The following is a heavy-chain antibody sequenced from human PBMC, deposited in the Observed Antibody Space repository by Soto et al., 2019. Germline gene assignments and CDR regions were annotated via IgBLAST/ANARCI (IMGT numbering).Heavy chain of an antibody. Sequence: LGEALKISWKGSGYSFAGYWITWVRQMPGKGPEWMGSIDPSDSQTYYSPSFRGHVTISADKSISTAYLQWSSLKASDPAMYYCARHADLRYFDWGQGTLVTVSS. CDR3: ARHADLRYFD. V-gene: IGHV5-10-1*01. CDR2: IDPSDSQT. D-gene: IGHD3-9*01. CDR1: GYSFAGYW. J-gene: IGHJ4*02.